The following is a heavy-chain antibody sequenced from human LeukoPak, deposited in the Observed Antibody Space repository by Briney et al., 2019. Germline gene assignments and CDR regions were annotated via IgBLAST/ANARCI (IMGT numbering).Heavy chain of an antibody. Sequence: ASVKVSCKASGYTFTSYGISWVRQAPGQGLEWMGWISAYNGNTNYAQKLQGRVTMTTDTSTSTAYMELRSLRSDDTAVYYCARGGEVRGRYWNWFDPWGQGTLVTVSS. CDR2: ISAYNGNT. D-gene: IGHD3-10*01. V-gene: IGHV1-18*04. CDR1: GYTFTSYG. CDR3: ARGGEVRGRYWNWFDP. J-gene: IGHJ5*02.